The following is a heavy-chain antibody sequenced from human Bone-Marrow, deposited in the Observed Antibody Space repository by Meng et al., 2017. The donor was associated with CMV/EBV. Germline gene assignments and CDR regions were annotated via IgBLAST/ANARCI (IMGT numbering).Heavy chain of an antibody. CDR3: ARWTHEELNWFDP. CDR2: ISSSSSYI. Sequence: GESLKISCAASGFTFSSYSMNWVRQAPGKGLEWVSSISSSSSYIYYADSVKGRFTISRDNAKNLLYLQMNSLRAEDTAVYYCARWTHEELNWFDPWGQGTLVTVSS. D-gene: IGHD3-10*01. V-gene: IGHV3-21*01. J-gene: IGHJ5*02. CDR1: GFTFSSYS.